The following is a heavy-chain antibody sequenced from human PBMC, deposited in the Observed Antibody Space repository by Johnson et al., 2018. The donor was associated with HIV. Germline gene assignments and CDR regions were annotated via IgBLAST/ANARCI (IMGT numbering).Heavy chain of an antibody. CDR1: GFTFSSYA. Sequence: QVQLVESGGGVVQPGMSLRLSCAASGFTFSSYAMHWVRQAPGKGLEWVAVISYDGSNKYYADSVKGRFTISRDNSKNTLYLQMNSLRAEDTAVYYCAKDQYRKLTTVAGIWGQGTMVTVSS. CDR3: AKDQYRKLTTVAGI. D-gene: IGHD4-17*01. CDR2: ISYDGSNK. J-gene: IGHJ3*02. V-gene: IGHV3-30*04.